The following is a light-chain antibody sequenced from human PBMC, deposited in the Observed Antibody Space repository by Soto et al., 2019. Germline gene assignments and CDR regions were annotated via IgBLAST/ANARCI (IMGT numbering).Light chain of an antibody. CDR1: QSVSSN. CDR3: QQYHNWPPIT. V-gene: IGKV3D-15*01. J-gene: IGKJ5*01. Sequence: IVMTQSPGTLSVSPGQRAILSCRASQSVSSNLAWYQQRPGQAPRLLIYSASSRHTDIPARFSGWGSGTEFTLTISSLQSEDFAVYYCQQYHNWPPITFGQGTRLEIK. CDR2: SAS.